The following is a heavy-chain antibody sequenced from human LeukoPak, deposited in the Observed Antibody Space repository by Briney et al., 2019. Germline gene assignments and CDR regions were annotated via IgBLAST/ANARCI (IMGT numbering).Heavy chain of an antibody. V-gene: IGHV3-30-3*01. J-gene: IGHJ3*02. CDR2: ISYDGSNK. D-gene: IGHD3-22*01. Sequence: GGSLRLSCAASGFTFSSYAMHWVRQAPGKGLEWVAVISYDGSNKYYADSVKGRFTISRDNSKNTLYLQMNSLRAEDTAVYYCARDVPAYYYDSGGYTDAFDIWGQGTMVTVSS. CDR1: GFTFSSYA. CDR3: ARDVPAYYYDSGGYTDAFDI.